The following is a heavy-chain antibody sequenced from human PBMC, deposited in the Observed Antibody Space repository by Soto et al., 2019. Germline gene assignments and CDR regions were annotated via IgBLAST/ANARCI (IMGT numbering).Heavy chain of an antibody. CDR2: ISYDGSNK. CDR1: GFTFSSFG. V-gene: IGHV3-30*18. D-gene: IGHD2-8*01. Sequence: GESLKISCAASGFTFSSFGMHLVRQAPCKGLEWVAVISYDGSNKYYADFVKGRFTISRDNSKRTLFLQMKSLKPDDTATYYCVKEVSASPFDSWRQGTLVTVSS. J-gene: IGHJ4*02. CDR3: VKEVSASPFDS.